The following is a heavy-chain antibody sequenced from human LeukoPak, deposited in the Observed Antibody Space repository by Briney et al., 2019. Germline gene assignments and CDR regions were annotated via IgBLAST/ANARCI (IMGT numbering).Heavy chain of an antibody. CDR1: GFTFSNYW. V-gene: IGHV3-7*01. Sequence: GGSLRLSCAASGFTFSNYWMSWVRQAPGEGPGWVANIKQDGSQKQYVDSVKGRFTISRDNAKNSLYLQMNSLRDEDTAVYYCARDRWGQGTLVTVSS. CDR2: IKQDGSQK. CDR3: ARDR. J-gene: IGHJ4*02.